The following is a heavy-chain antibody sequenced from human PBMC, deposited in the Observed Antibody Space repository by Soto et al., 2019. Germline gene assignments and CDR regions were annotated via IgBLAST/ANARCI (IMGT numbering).Heavy chain of an antibody. CDR1: GFTFSSYG. D-gene: IGHD2-8*01. J-gene: IGHJ4*02. Sequence: GSLRLSCAASGFTFSSYGMHWVRQAPGKGLEWVAVISYDGSNKYYADSVKGRFTISRDNSKNTLYLQMNSLRAEDTAVYYCAKGNGPAARSQYFDYWGQGTLVTVSS. CDR3: AKGNGPAARSQYFDY. CDR2: ISYDGSNK. V-gene: IGHV3-30*18.